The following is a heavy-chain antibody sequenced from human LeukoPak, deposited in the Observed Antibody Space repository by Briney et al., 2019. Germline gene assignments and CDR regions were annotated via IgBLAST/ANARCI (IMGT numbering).Heavy chain of an antibody. CDR3: ARGGWGFDY. Sequence: PGGSLRLSCAASGFTFSSYWMSWVRQAPGEGLEWVANIKEDGSEKHYVDSVKGRFTISRDNAKNSLYLQMNSLRAEDTAIYYCARGGWGFDYWGQGTLVTVSS. CDR2: IKEDGSEK. D-gene: IGHD7-27*01. J-gene: IGHJ4*02. CDR1: GFTFSSYW. V-gene: IGHV3-7*03.